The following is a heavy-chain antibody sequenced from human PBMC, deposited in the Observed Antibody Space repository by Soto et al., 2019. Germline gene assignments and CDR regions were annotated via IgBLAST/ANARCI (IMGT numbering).Heavy chain of an antibody. CDR2: IYHSGST. Sequence: KPSETLSLTCAVSGGSISSGGYSWSWIRQPPGKGLEWIGYIYHSGSTYYNPSLKSRVTISVDRSKNQFSLKLSSVTAADTAVYYCARQGRAGNWFDPWGQGTLVTVSS. J-gene: IGHJ5*02. CDR3: ARQGRAGNWFDP. CDR1: GGSISSGGYS. V-gene: IGHV4-30-2*01.